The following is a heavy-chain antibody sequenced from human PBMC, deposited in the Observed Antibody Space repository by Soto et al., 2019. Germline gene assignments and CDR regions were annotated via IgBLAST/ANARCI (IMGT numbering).Heavy chain of an antibody. Sequence: EASVKVSCKASGYTFTSYAMHLVRQAPGQRLEWXGWXXAXXGXTXXXQXXXGRVTITRDTSASTAYMELSSMRSEDTAVYYCAREPSDRWYPKLDYWGQGTLVTVSS. CDR1: GYTFTSYA. CDR3: AREPSDRWYPKLDY. CDR2: XXAXXGXT. V-gene: IGHV1-3*01. D-gene: IGHD2-15*01. J-gene: IGHJ4*02.